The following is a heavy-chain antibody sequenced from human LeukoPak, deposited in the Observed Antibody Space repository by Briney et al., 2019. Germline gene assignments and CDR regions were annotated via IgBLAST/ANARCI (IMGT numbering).Heavy chain of an antibody. CDR3: VRHVAGTTLDY. J-gene: IGHJ4*02. CDR2: IFYSGST. CDR1: GGSISPYY. Sequence: SETLSLTCTVSGGSISPYYWSWIRQPPGKGLEWIGYIFYSGSTNYNPSLRGRVTISVDTSKNQFSLQLSSVTASGTAVYYCVRHVAGTTLDYWGQGTLVTVSS. D-gene: IGHD6-19*01. V-gene: IGHV4-59*08.